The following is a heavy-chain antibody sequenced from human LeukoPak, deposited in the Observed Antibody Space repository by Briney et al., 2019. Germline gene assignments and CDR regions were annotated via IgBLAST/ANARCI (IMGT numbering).Heavy chain of an antibody. J-gene: IGHJ6*03. CDR3: ARSLRVRGVPDYMDV. V-gene: IGHV3-53*01. CDR1: GFTVSSNY. Sequence: PGGSLRLSCAASGFTVSSNYMTWVRQAPGKGLEWVSVIYKSAITYYADTVRGRFTISRDISKNTLFLQMNSLSAEDTAVYYCARSLRVRGVPDYMDVWGKGTTVTISS. CDR2: IYKSAIT. D-gene: IGHD3-10*01.